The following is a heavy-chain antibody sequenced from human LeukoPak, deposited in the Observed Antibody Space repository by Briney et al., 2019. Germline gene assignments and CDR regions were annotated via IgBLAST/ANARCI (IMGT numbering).Heavy chain of an antibody. CDR1: GFAFTSYA. CDR3: ARDPKYYDILTAYSYYFDY. D-gene: IGHD3-9*01. J-gene: IGHJ4*02. V-gene: IGHV4-59*12. CDR2: IYYSGST. Sequence: PGGSLRLSCAASGFAFTSYAMNWVRQPPGKGLEWIGYIYYSGSTNYNPSLKSRVTISVDKSKNQFSLKLTSMTAADTAVYYCARDPKYYDILTAYSYYFDYWGQGTLVTVSS.